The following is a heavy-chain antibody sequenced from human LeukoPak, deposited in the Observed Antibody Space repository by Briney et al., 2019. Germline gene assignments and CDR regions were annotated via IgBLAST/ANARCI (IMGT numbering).Heavy chain of an antibody. D-gene: IGHD4-17*01. CDR2: IWYDGSNK. V-gene: IGHV3-33*01. J-gene: IGHJ1*01. CDR1: GFTFSSYG. CDR3: ARDYGDYPFIQYFQH. Sequence: PGGSLRLSCAASGFTFSSYGMHWVRQAPGKGLEWVAVIWYDGSNKYYADSVKGRFTISRDNSKNTLYLQMNSLRAEDTAVYYCARDYGDYPFIQYFQHWGQGTLVTVSS.